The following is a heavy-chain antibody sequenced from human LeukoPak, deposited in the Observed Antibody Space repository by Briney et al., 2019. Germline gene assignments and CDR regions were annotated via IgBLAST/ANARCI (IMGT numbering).Heavy chain of an antibody. CDR3: TTDRCSSTSCLDY. D-gene: IGHD2-2*01. CDR2: IKSKTDGGTT. CDR1: GFTFSNAW. Sequence: GGSLRLSCAASGFTFSNAWMSWVRQAPGKGLEWVGRIKSKTDGGTTDYAAPVKGRSTISRDDSKNTLYLQMNSLKTEDTAVYYCTTDRCSSTSCLDYWGQGTLVTVSS. J-gene: IGHJ4*02. V-gene: IGHV3-15*01.